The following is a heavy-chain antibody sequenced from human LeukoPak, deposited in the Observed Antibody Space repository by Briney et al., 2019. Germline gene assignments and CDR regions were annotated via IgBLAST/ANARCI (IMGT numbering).Heavy chain of an antibody. J-gene: IGHJ4*02. CDR1: GGSISSYY. Sequence: SETLSLTCTVSGGSISSYYWSWIRQPPGKGLEWIGYIYYSGSTNYNPSLKSRVTISVDTSKNQLSLKLSSVTAADTAVYYCARGPTRWGQGTLVTVSS. CDR2: IYYSGST. CDR3: ARGPTR. V-gene: IGHV4-59*01.